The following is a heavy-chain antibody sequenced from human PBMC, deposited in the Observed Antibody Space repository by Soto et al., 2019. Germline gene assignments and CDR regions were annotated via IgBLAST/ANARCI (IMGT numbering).Heavy chain of an antibody. J-gene: IGHJ6*02. CDR1: GYSFTSYW. CDR3: ATASIVVPAAISGGYGMDV. D-gene: IGHD2-2*01. CDR2: IDPSDSYT. Sequence: GESLKISCKGSGYSFTSYWISWVRQMPGKGLEWMGRIDPSDSYTNYSPSFQGHVTISADKSISTAYLQWSSLKASDTAMYFCATASIVVPAAISGGYGMDVWGQGTTVTVSS. V-gene: IGHV5-10-1*01.